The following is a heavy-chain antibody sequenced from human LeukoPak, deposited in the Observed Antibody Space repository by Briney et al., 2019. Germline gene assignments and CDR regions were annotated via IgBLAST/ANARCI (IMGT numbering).Heavy chain of an antibody. CDR3: AKSYNWNYEASDY. V-gene: IGHV3-15*01. CDR2: IKSKTDGGTT. CDR1: GFTFSNAW. J-gene: IGHJ4*02. D-gene: IGHD1-7*01. Sequence: PGGSLRLSCAASGFTFSNAWMSWVRQAPGKGLEWVGRIKSKTDGGTTDYAAPVKGRFTISRDDSKNTLYLQMNSLRAEDTAVYYCAKSYNWNYEASDYWGQGTLVTVSS.